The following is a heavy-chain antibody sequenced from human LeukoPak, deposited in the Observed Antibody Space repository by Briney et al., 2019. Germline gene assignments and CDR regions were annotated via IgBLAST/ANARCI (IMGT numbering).Heavy chain of an antibody. V-gene: IGHV4-59*12. CDR3: ARLGSGRAFDY. D-gene: IGHD3-10*01. J-gene: IGHJ4*02. CDR2: IYHSGST. Sequence: PSETLSLTCTVSGGSISSYYWSWIRQPPGKGLEWIGYIYHSGSTYYNPSLKSRVTISVDRSKNQFSLKLSSVTAADTAVYYCARLGSGRAFDYWGQGTLVTVSS. CDR1: GGSISSYY.